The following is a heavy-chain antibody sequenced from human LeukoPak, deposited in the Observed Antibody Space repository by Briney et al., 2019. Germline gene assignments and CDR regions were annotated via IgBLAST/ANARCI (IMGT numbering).Heavy chain of an antibody. CDR1: GFTVSTNS. V-gene: IGHV3-53*05. D-gene: IGHD3-22*01. CDR2: IYSGGST. Sequence: GGSLRLSCTVSGFTVSTNSMSWVRQTPGKGLEWVSFIYSGGSTHYSDSVKGRFTISRDNSKNTLYLQMNSLRAEDTAVYYCAREGKYYYDSSGYYYDYWGQGTLVTVSS. CDR3: AREGKYYYDSSGYYYDY. J-gene: IGHJ4*02.